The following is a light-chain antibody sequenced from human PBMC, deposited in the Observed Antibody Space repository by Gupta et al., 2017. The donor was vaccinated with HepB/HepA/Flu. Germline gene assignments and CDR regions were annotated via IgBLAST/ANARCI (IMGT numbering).Light chain of an antibody. CDR3: SSYTSSRSWV. CDR2: DVS. CDR1: SSDVGGYNY. Sequence: QSALTQPASVSGSPGQPITISCTGTSSDVGGYNYVSWYQQHPGKAPKLMIYDVSNRPSGVSNRFSGSKSGNTASLTISGLQAEDEADYHCSSYTSSRSWVFGGGTKLTVL. J-gene: IGLJ3*02. V-gene: IGLV2-14*01.